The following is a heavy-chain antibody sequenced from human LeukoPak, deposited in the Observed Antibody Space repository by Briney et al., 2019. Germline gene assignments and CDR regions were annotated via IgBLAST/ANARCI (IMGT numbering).Heavy chain of an antibody. J-gene: IGHJ5*02. CDR2: IRYDGSNK. D-gene: IGHD3-16*01. V-gene: IGHV3-30*02. CDR1: GFTFTSYG. CDR3: AKSGGVXXXP. Sequence: GGSLRLSCAASGFTFTSYGIHWVRQAPGKGLEWVAFIRYDGSNKYYADSVKGRFTISRDNSNNTLYLQMNSLRAEDTAVYYCAKSGGVXXXPWGXXXLXTVSS.